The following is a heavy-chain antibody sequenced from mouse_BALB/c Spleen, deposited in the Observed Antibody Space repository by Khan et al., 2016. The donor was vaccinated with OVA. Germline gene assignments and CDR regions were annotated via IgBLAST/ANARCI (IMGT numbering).Heavy chain of an antibody. V-gene: IGHV2-6-4*01. CDR2: IWGGGGT. D-gene: IGHD2-14*01. CDR1: GFSLSRYN. CDR3: ARAYYRYDGYYAMDY. Sequence: QLKESGPGLVAPSQSLSITCTVSGFSLSRYNIHWVRQPPGKGLEWLGMIWGGGGTDYNSTLKSRLSIRKDNSKSQVLLKMNSLQTDDTAMYYCARAYYRYDGYYAMDYWGQGTSVTVSS. J-gene: IGHJ4*01.